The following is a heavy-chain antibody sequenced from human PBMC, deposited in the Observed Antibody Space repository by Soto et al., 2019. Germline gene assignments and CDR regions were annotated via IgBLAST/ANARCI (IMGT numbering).Heavy chain of an antibody. J-gene: IGHJ6*02. CDR3: ASGFRNGFNV. V-gene: IGHV3-21*01. Sequence: EVQLVESGGGLVKPGGSLRLSCVASGFTFSGYSINWVRQAPGKGLEWVSYISGPSIYIYYADSVKGRFTISGDNAKSAVYLQMNRLRAEDTAVYYCASGFRNGFNVWGQGNTVSVSS. D-gene: IGHD2-8*01. CDR2: ISGPSIYI. CDR1: GFTFSGYS.